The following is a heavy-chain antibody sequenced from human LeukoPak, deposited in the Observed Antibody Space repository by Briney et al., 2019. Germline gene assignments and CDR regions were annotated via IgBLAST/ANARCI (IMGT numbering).Heavy chain of an antibody. CDR1: GFIFSSYA. D-gene: IGHD2-15*01. J-gene: IGHJ5*02. Sequence: GGSLRLSCAASGFIFSSYAMHWVRQAPGTGLEWVAVIWSDGSRQYYLDSVKGRFTISRDNSKNTLYLQMNSLRAEDTAVYSCARGVAQNGNPNYFDPWGSGTLVTVSS. CDR2: IWSDGSRQ. CDR3: ARGVAQNGNPNYFDP. V-gene: IGHV3-33*01.